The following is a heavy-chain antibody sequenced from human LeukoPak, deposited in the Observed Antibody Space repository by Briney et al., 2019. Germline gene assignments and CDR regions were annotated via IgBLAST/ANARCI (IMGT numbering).Heavy chain of an antibody. Sequence: ASVKVSCKASGYTFASYDINWVRQATGQGLEWMGWMNPNSGNTGYAQKFQGRVTMTRNTSISTAYMELSSLRSEDTAVYYCARGIGDSGYELLFDYWGQGTLVTVSS. V-gene: IGHV1-8*01. CDR1: GYTFASYD. CDR2: MNPNSGNT. J-gene: IGHJ4*02. D-gene: IGHD5-12*01. CDR3: ARGIGDSGYELLFDY.